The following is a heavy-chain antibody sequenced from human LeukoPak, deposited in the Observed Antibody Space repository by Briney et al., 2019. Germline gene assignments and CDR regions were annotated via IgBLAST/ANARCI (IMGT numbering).Heavy chain of an antibody. D-gene: IGHD1-26*01. CDR3: ATDLTGAKDD. Sequence: PGGSLRLSCAASGFTVSSSYMNWVRQAPGKGLEWVSVIYSGGSTYYADSVKGRFTISRDNSKNTLYLQLNSLRAEDTAVYYCATDLTGAKDDWGQGTLVTVSS. J-gene: IGHJ4*02. V-gene: IGHV3-53*01. CDR1: GFTVSSSY. CDR2: IYSGGST.